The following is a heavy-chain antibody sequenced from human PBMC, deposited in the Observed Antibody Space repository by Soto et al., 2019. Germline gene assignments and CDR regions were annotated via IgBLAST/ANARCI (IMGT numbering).Heavy chain of an antibody. CDR3: ARIPVDTQMINWFDP. J-gene: IGHJ5*02. D-gene: IGHD5-18*01. CDR1: GGAVSSGDYY. CDR2: IYYSGST. Sequence: PSETLSLTCTVSGGAVSSGDYYLSWIRQPPGKGLEWIGYIYYSGSTNYNPSLKSRVSISLDTSKNQFSLRLNSVTAADTAVYYCARIPVDTQMINWFDPWGQGVLVTVSS. V-gene: IGHV4-61*08.